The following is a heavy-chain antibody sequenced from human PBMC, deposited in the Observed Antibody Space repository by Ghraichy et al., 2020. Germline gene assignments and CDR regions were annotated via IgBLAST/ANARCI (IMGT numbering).Heavy chain of an antibody. CDR3: ARVGITGTPGGSDYYYGMDV. CDR2: INHSGST. J-gene: IGHJ6*02. V-gene: IGHV4-34*01. Sequence: GSLRLSCAVYGGSFSGYYWSWIRQPPGKGLEWIGEINHSGSTNYNPSLKSRVTISVDTSKNQFSLKLSSVTAADTAVYYCARVGITGTPGGSDYYYGMDVWGQGTTVTVSS. CDR1: GGSFSGYY. D-gene: IGHD1-20*01.